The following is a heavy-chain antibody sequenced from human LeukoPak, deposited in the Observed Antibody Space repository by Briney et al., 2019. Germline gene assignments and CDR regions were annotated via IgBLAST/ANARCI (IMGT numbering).Heavy chain of an antibody. J-gene: IGHJ4*02. CDR2: ISAGAGSP. V-gene: IGHV3-23*01. Sequence: SGGSLRLSCAASGFTISNYAMSWVRQAPGKGLEWVSSISAGAGSPYHADSVKGRLTISRDTSKNTLYLQMSSLRAEDTAVYYCASADSGVYDYWGQGTLVTVSS. CDR3: ASADSGVYDY. CDR1: GFTISNYA. D-gene: IGHD3-10*01.